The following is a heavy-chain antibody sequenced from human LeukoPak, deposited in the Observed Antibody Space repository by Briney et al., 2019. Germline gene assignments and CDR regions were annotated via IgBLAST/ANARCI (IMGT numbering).Heavy chain of an antibody. D-gene: IGHD3-9*01. Sequence: ETLSLTCAVSGDSISSGYYWGWIRQPPGKGLEWIGSIYHSGSTYYNPSLKSRVTISVDTSKNQFSLKLRSVTAADTAVYYCARGNGEDILTHCNWFGNWGQGTLVTVSS. CDR3: ARGNGEDILTHCNWFGN. CDR1: GDSISSGYY. J-gene: IGHJ5*02. CDR2: IYHSGST. V-gene: IGHV4-38-2*01.